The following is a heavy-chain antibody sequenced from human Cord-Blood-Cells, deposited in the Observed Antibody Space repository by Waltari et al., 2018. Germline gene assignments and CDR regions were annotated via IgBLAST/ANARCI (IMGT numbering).Heavy chain of an antibody. CDR3: AILGITGTTYYYMDV. V-gene: IGHV3-53*01. Sequence: EVQMVECGGRLNQHAGSLRLSGAVSGFTVSRHHMYWVRQVPGKGLEWGSVIYSGGSTYYADSVKGRFTISRDNSKNTLYLQMNSLRAEDTAVYYCAILGITGTTYYYMDVWGKGTTVTVSS. J-gene: IGHJ6*03. CDR1: GFTVSRHH. D-gene: IGHD1-7*01. CDR2: IYSGGST.